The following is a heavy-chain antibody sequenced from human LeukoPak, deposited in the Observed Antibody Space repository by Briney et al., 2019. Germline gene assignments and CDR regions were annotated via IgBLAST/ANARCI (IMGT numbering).Heavy chain of an antibody. CDR1: GEPFSGYY. CDR2: INRHGNT. CDR3: ARGIVVVPAARPEDYYYGMDV. Sequence: SETLSLTCAVSGEPFSGYYWGWIRQPPGKGLELIGEINRHGNTDYNPSLKSRVSMSIDTSKNQFSLKLSSVTAADTAVYYCARGIVVVPAARPEDYYYGMDVWGQGTTVTVSS. J-gene: IGHJ6*02. V-gene: IGHV4-34*01. D-gene: IGHD2-2*01.